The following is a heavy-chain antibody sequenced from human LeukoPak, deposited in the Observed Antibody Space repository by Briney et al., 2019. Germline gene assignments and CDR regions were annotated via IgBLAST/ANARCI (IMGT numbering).Heavy chain of an antibody. CDR2: ISGSGGST. D-gene: IGHD3-16*02. J-gene: IGHJ4*02. V-gene: IGHV3-23*01. Sequence: GGSLRLSCAASGFTFSSYAMSWVRQAPGKGLEWVSAISGSGGSTYYADSVKGRFTISRDNSKNTLYLQMNSLRAEDTAVYYCAKETFGGVIVRQYYFDYWGQGTLVTVSS. CDR3: AKETFGGVIVRQYYFDY. CDR1: GFTFSSYA.